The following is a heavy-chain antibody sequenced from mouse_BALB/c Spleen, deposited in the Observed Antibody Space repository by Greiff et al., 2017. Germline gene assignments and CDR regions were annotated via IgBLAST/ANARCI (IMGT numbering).Heavy chain of an antibody. Sequence: EVQLQQSGAELVKPGASVKLSCTASGFNITDTYMHWVKQRPEQGLEWIGRIDPANGNTKYDPKFQGKATITADTSSNTAYLQLSSLTSEDTAVYYCATDYYGSGGAMDYWGQGTSVTVSS. CDR2: IDPANGNT. CDR1: GFNITDTY. V-gene: IGHV14-3*02. CDR3: ATDYYGSGGAMDY. D-gene: IGHD1-1*01. J-gene: IGHJ4*01.